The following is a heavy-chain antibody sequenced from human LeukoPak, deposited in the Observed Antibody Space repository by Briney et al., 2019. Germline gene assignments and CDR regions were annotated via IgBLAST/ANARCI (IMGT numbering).Heavy chain of an antibody. J-gene: IGHJ4*02. Sequence: SETLSLTCAVYGGSFSGYYWSWIRHPPGKGLEWIGEINHSGSTNYNPSLKSRVTISVDTSKNQFSLKLSSVTAADTAVYYCARGRGGYRNWGQGTLVTVSS. D-gene: IGHD5-24*01. CDR3: ARGRGGYRN. CDR2: INHSGST. CDR1: GGSFSGYY. V-gene: IGHV4-34*01.